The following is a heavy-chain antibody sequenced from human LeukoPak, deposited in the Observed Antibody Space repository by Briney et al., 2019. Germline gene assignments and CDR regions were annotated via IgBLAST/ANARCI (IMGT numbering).Heavy chain of an antibody. V-gene: IGHV3-7*01. D-gene: IGHD6-25*01. J-gene: IGHJ4*02. CDR3: AIAAGWELGY. CDR2: XXEXAXXX. Sequence: GGSLRLSCAVSGFTSSRHWMSWVRQTPEKGXXXXXXXXEXAXXXXXVXXXXXXXXISRDNAKNSLYLQMNSLRAEDTAVYYCAIAAGWELGYWGQGTLVTVSS. CDR1: GFTSSRHW.